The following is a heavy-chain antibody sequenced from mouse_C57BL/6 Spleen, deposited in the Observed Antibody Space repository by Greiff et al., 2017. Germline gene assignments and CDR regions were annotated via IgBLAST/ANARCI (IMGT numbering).Heavy chain of an antibody. CDR1: GFTFSDYG. D-gene: IGHD2-5*01. Sequence: DVMLVESGGGLVKPGGSLKLSCEASGFTFSDYGMHWVRQAPGKGLEWVAYISSGSSSIYYADTVKGRFTISRDNAKNTLFLKMTSLRSEDTDMYYCARDYSNHYYAMDYWGQGTSVTVSS. V-gene: IGHV5-17*01. CDR2: ISSGSSSI. CDR3: ARDYSNHYYAMDY. J-gene: IGHJ4*01.